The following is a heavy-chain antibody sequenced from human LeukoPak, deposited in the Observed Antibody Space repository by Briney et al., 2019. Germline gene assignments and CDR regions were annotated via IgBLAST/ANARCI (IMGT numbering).Heavy chain of an antibody. D-gene: IGHD4-17*01. V-gene: IGHV4-59*01. J-gene: IGHJ4*02. Sequence: PSETLSLTCTVSGGSISSYYWSWIRQPPGKGLEWIGYIYYSGSTNYNPSLKSRVTISVDTSKNQFSLKLSSVTAADTAVYYCARGTTETDFDYWGQGTLVTVS. CDR1: GGSISSYY. CDR2: IYYSGST. CDR3: ARGTTETDFDY.